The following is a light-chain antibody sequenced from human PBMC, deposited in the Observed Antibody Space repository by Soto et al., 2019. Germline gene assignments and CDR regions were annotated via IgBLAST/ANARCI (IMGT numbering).Light chain of an antibody. CDR2: AAS. CDR1: LGIRND. Sequence: DIQMTQSPSSLSASVGDRVTITCRAGLGIRNDLGWSQQKPGKAPKRLIYAASSLQSGVPSRFSGSGSGTEFTLTISSLQPEDFATYYCLNHNSYPRVGQGTNLEIK. CDR3: LNHNSYPR. V-gene: IGKV1-17*01. J-gene: IGKJ2*01.